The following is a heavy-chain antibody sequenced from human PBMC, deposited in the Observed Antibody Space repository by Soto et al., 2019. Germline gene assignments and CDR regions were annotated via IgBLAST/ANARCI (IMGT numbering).Heavy chain of an antibody. V-gene: IGHV4-39*01. CDR2: IYYSGST. CDR1: GGSISSSSYY. D-gene: IGHD4-17*01. J-gene: IGHJ5*02. CDR3: ARLSYGDYVWFDP. Sequence: QLQLQESGPGLVKPSETLSLTCTVSGGSISSSSYYWGWIRQPPGKGLEWIGSIYYSGSTYYNPSLKSRVTISVDTSKNQFSLKLSSVTAADTAVYYCARLSYGDYVWFDPWGQGTLVTVSS.